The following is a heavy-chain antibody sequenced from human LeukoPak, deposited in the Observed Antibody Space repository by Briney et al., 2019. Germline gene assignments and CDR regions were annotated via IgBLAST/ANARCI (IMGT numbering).Heavy chain of an antibody. Sequence: SETLSLTCTVSGGSISSYYWSWIRQPPGKGLEWIGYIYYSGSTNYNPSLKSRVTISVDTSKNQFSLKLSSVTAADTAGYYCARVGGGSGSYPSVWGQGTLVTVSS. D-gene: IGHD3-10*01. CDR3: ARVGGGSGSYPSV. CDR2: IYYSGST. V-gene: IGHV4-59*01. J-gene: IGHJ4*02. CDR1: GGSISSYY.